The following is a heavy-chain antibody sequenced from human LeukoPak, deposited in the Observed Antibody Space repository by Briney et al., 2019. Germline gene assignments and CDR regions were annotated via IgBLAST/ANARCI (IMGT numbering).Heavy chain of an antibody. CDR3: AKGSGGFVVVPEI. CDR2: IRYDGTNQ. CDR1: GFTFSNYG. Sequence: PGGSLRLSCAASGFTFSNYGMHWVRQAPGKGLEWVSFIRYDGTNQYYADSVKGRFTISRDNSKSSLYLQMSSLRAEDTAVYFCAKGSGGFVVVPEIWGQGTLVTVSS. D-gene: IGHD2-2*01. V-gene: IGHV3-30*02. J-gene: IGHJ4*02.